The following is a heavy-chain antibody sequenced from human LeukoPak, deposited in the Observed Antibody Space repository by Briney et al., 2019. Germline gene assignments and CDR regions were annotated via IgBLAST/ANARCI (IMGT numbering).Heavy chain of an antibody. J-gene: IGHJ4*02. CDR3: ARDLHVFGLQSGPVDY. CDR1: GGSISSSSSY. CDR2: IYYSGSS. Sequence: SETLSLTCTVSGGSISSSSSYWGWIRQPPGKGLEWIGSIYYSGSSFDNPALKSRVTISVDTSKNQFSLKLSSVTAADTAVYYCARDLHVFGLQSGPVDYWGRGTLVTVSS. V-gene: IGHV4-39*07. D-gene: IGHD4-11*01.